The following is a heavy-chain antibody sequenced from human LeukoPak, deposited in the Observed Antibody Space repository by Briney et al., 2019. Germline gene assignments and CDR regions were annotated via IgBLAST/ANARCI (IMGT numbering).Heavy chain of an antibody. CDR3: ARGRGGIAARHTYNWSDP. Sequence: PSETLSLTCAVYGGSFSGYYWSWIRQPPGKGLEWIGEINHSGSTNYNPSLKSRVTISVETSKNQFSLKLSPVTAADTAVYYCARGRGGIAARHTYNWSDPWGQGTLVTVSS. CDR1: GGSFSGYY. CDR2: INHSGST. J-gene: IGHJ5*02. V-gene: IGHV4-34*01. D-gene: IGHD6-6*01.